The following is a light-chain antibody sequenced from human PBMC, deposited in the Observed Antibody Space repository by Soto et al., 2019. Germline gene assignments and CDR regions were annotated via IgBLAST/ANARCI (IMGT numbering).Light chain of an antibody. Sequence: QSALTQPASVSGSPGQSITISCTGTSSDVGGYNYVSWFQLHPGKAPKLTVYEVSNRPSGISSRFSGSKSGNTASLTISGLQAEDEADYYCSSFTSSRIYVFGTGTKLTVL. CDR3: SSFTSSRIYV. CDR2: EVS. CDR1: SSDVGGYNY. V-gene: IGLV2-14*01. J-gene: IGLJ1*01.